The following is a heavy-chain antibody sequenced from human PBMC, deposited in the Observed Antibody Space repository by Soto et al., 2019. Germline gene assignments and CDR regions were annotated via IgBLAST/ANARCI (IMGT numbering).Heavy chain of an antibody. CDR1: GFTFSGSA. J-gene: IGHJ6*02. V-gene: IGHV3-73*01. D-gene: IGHD2-2*01. CDR3: TRHRRDIVVVPAATDYYYYGMDV. Sequence: GGSLRLSCAASGFTFSGSAMHWVRQASGKGLEWVGRIRSKANSYATAYAASVKGRFTISRDDSKNTAYLQMNSLKTEDTAVYYCTRHRRDIVVVPAATDYYYYGMDVWGQGTTVTVSS. CDR2: IRSKANSYAT.